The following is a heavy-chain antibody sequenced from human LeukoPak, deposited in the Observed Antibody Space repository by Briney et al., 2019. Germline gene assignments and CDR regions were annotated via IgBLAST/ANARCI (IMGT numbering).Heavy chain of an antibody. J-gene: IGHJ3*02. D-gene: IGHD6-13*01. Sequence: GSLRLSCAASRFTFSSYSMNWVRQAPGKGLEWVSSISSSSSYIYYADSVKGRFTISRDNAKNSLYLQMNSLRAEDTAVYYCAREWVAAAATGAFDIWGQGTMVTVSS. CDR3: AREWVAAAATGAFDI. CDR1: RFTFSSYS. CDR2: ISSSSSYI. V-gene: IGHV3-21*01.